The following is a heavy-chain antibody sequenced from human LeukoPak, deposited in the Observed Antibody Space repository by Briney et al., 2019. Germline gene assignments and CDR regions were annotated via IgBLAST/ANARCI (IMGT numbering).Heavy chain of an antibody. Sequence: ASVTVSCKPSGYTFTTYAMNWVRQAPGQGLEWMGWINTNTGDPTYVQGFTGRFVFSLDTSVSTASLQLSSLKPDDTAVYYCARTHGTLGATADYWGQGTLVTVSS. V-gene: IGHV7-4-1*02. CDR3: ARTHGTLGATADY. J-gene: IGHJ4*02. CDR2: INTNTGDP. D-gene: IGHD1-26*01. CDR1: GYTFTTYA.